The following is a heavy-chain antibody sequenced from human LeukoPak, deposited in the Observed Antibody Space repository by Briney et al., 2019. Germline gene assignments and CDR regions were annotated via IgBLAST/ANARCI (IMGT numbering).Heavy chain of an antibody. J-gene: IGHJ4*02. D-gene: IGHD6-13*01. CDR2: INHSGST. Sequence: SETLSLTCAVYGGSFSGYYWRWIRQPPGKGLEWIGEINHSGSTNYNPSLKSRVSISVDSSKNQFSLKVSSVTAADTAVYYCARGSDTAAGLYWGQGALVTVSS. CDR1: GGSFSGYY. CDR3: ARGSDTAAGLY. V-gene: IGHV4-34*01.